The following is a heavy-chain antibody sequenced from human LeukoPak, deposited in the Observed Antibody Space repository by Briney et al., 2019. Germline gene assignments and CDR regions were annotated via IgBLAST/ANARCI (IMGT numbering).Heavy chain of an antibody. CDR1: GFTFSSYA. J-gene: IGHJ4*02. CDR3: ARDLRITFFGVVTATGGLDS. Sequence: GGSLRLSCAASGFTFSSYAMSWVRQAPGKGLEWVSAISGSGGSTYYADSVKGRFTISRDNSKNTLYLQMNSLRAEDTAVYYCARDLRITFFGVVTATGGLDSWGQGTLVSVSS. V-gene: IGHV3-23*01. D-gene: IGHD3-3*01. CDR2: ISGSGGST.